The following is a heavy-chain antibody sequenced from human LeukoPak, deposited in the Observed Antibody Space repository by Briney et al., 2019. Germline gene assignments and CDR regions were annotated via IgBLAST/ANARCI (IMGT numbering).Heavy chain of an antibody. D-gene: IGHD1-26*01. CDR1: GGTFSSYA. Sequence: ASVKVSCKASGGTFSSYAITWVRQAPGQGLEWMGGIIPIFGTANYAQKFQGRVTITADESTSTAYMELSSLRSEDTAVYYCARSKERRSLAGFDYWGQGTLVTVSS. CDR2: IIPIFGTA. J-gene: IGHJ4*02. V-gene: IGHV1-69*13. CDR3: ARSKERRSLAGFDY.